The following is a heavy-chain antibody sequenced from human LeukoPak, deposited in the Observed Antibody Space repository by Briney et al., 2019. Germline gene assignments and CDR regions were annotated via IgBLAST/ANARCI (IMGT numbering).Heavy chain of an antibody. CDR3: ARQSISGSSLSYFDY. CDR1: GGSSSSYY. J-gene: IGHJ4*02. V-gene: IGHV4-59*01. CDR2: IYDSGST. D-gene: IGHD3-22*01. Sequence: KPSETLSLTCTVSGGSSSSYYWSWIRQPPGKGLEWIGNIYDSGSTNYNPSLKSRVTISVDTSKNQCSLKLSSVTAADTAVYYCARQSISGSSLSYFDYWGQGTLVNVSS.